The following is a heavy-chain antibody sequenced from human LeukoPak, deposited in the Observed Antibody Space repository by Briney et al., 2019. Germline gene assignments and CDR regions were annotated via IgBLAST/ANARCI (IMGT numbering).Heavy chain of an antibody. CDR1: GGSISSGSYY. D-gene: IGHD6-19*01. CDR2: IYTSGST. Sequence: SETLSLTCTVSGGSISSGSYYWSWIRQPAGKGLEWIGRIYTSGSTNYNPSLKSRVTISVDTSKNQFSLKLSSVTAADTAVYYCARGVQWPYYFDFWGQGTLVTVSS. CDR3: ARGVQWPYYFDF. J-gene: IGHJ4*02. V-gene: IGHV4-61*02.